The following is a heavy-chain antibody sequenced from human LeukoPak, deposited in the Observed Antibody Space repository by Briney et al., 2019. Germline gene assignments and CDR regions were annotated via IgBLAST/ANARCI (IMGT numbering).Heavy chain of an antibody. CDR2: IYYTGRI. D-gene: IGHD3-22*01. CDR3: ARKKDSSGYYE. Sequence: SETLSLTCAVSGYSISSNNWWAWTRQSPGKGLEWIGYIYYTGRIHYNPSLKSRVTLSLDTSNNQFSLKLTSATAVDTAVYYCARKKDSSGYYEWGQGTLVTVSS. V-gene: IGHV4-28*05. J-gene: IGHJ4*02. CDR1: GYSISSNNW.